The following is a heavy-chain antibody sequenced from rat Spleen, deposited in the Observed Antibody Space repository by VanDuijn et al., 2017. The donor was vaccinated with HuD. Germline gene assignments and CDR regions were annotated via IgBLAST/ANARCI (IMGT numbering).Heavy chain of an antibody. D-gene: IGHD3-1*01. J-gene: IGHJ2*01. CDR1: GFTFNNYG. Sequence: EVQLVESGGGLVQPGRSLKLSCAASGFTFNNYGIHWIRQAPTKGLEWVASISPSGGTTFYRDSMKGRFTFSRDIAKNTLYLQIDSLRSEDTATYYRATTPLYHRADPYYFDYWGQGVMVTVSS. CDR2: ISPSGGTT. CDR3: ATTPLYHRADPYYFDY. V-gene: IGHV5-19*01.